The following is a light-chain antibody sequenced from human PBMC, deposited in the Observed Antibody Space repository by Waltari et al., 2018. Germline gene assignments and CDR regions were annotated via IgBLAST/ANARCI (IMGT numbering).Light chain of an antibody. CDR3: CSYAGLGIYV. V-gene: IGLV2-23*02. J-gene: IGLJ1*01. CDR2: EVT. Sequence: QSGLTQPASVSGSPGQSITVSCPGTSSDVGYSNLVSWYQQYPGKAPKLMVHEVTKRTSGVSDRFSGSKSGNTASLTISGLQSEDEADYYCCSYAGLGIYVFGTGTKVTVL. CDR1: SSDVGYSNL.